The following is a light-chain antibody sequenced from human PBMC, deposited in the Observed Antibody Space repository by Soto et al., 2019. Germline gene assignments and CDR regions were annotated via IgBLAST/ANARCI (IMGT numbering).Light chain of an antibody. CDR2: DAF. CDR1: ENILNH. Sequence: MALSPATLSGPLGRRVTVSCMSIENILNHTSWFLQNPGQTPLLLIYDAFIRAPYVPARLTGSWSGTELTLPINSLQSEDFAVYYCQQYDAWPLTFGGATKV. CDR3: QQYDAWPLT. V-gene: IGKV3-15*01. J-gene: IGKJ4*01.